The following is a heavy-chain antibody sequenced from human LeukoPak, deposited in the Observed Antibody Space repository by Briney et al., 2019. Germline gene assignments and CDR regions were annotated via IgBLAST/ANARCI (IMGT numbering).Heavy chain of an antibody. CDR2: IKQDGSEK. Sequence: PGGTLRLSCAASGFTFSSYWMSWVRQAPGNGLEWVANIKQDGSEKYYVDSVKGRFTISRDNAKNSLYLQMNSLRAEDTAVYYCARDREYENCLDYWGQGTLVTVSS. CDR3: ARDREYENCLDY. CDR1: GFTFSSYW. D-gene: IGHD3-10*01. J-gene: IGHJ4*02. V-gene: IGHV3-7*01.